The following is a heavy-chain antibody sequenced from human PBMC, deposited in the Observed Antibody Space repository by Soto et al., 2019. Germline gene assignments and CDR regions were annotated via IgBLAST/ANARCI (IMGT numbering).Heavy chain of an antibody. V-gene: IGHV4-34*01. Sequence: SETLSLTCAVYGGSFSGYYWSWIRQPPGKVLEWIGEINHSGSTNYNPSLKSRVTISVDTSKNQFSLKLSSVTAADTAVYYCARGFYDTIFGVVIIAPAAGYYYYRMDVWGRGTTVTVSS. CDR3: ARGFYDTIFGVVIIAPAAGYYYYRMDV. J-gene: IGHJ6*02. CDR2: INHSGST. D-gene: IGHD3-3*01. CDR1: GGSFSGYY.